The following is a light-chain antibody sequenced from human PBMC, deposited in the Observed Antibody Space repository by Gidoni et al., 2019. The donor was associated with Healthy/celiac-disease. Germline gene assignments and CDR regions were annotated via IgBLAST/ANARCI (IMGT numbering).Light chain of an antibody. CDR1: QSISNY. CDR2: AAS. Sequence: DIQMPQSSSSLSASVGDRVTITCRASQSISNYLAWYQQKPGKVPKLLIYAASTLQSGVPSRFSGSGSGTDFTLTISSLQPEDVATYYCQKYNSAPWTFXQXTKVEIK. V-gene: IGKV1-27*01. CDR3: QKYNSAPWT. J-gene: IGKJ1*01.